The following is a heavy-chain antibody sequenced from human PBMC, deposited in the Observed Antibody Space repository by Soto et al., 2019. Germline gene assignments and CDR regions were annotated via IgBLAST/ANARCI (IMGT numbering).Heavy chain of an antibody. CDR3: ARGMQGSRYFDL. V-gene: IGHV3-74*01. J-gene: IGHJ2*01. Sequence: EVQLVESGGGLVQPGGSLRLSCAGSGFVFSSYWMHWVRQVPGKGLVWVSRITNDGSSTTYADSVNGRFTISRDNAKNTLYLQMNSLGAEDTGVYYCARGMQGSRYFDLWGRGTLVTVSS. CDR1: GFVFSSYW. CDR2: ITNDGSST.